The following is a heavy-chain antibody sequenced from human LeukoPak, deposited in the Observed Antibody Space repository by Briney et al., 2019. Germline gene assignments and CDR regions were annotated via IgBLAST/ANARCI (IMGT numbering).Heavy chain of an antibody. V-gene: IGHV1-69*13. CDR2: IIPIFGTA. CDR1: GGTFSSYA. Sequence: GASVKVSCKDSGGTFSSYAISWVRQAPGQGLEWMGGIIPIFGTANYAQKFQGRVTITADESTSTAYMELSSLRSEDTAVYYCARDSYCSSTSCYYFFDYWGQGTLVTVSS. D-gene: IGHD2-2*01. CDR3: ARDSYCSSTSCYYFFDY. J-gene: IGHJ4*02.